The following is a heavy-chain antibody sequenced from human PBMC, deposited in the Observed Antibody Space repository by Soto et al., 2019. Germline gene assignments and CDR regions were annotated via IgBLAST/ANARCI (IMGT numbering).Heavy chain of an antibody. CDR2: INAGNGKT. D-gene: IGHD2-21*01. V-gene: IGHV1-3*05. CDR1: GYTFTSYA. J-gene: IGHJ4*02. CDR3: AGSIVVVHALDY. Sequence: QVQLVQSGAEEKKPGASVKVSCKASGYTFTSYAMHWVRQAPGQRLEWRGWINAGNGKTKYSQKFQGRVTITSDTSASTAYMELRSLRSEDTDVYYCAGSIVVVHALDYWGQGTPVTVSS.